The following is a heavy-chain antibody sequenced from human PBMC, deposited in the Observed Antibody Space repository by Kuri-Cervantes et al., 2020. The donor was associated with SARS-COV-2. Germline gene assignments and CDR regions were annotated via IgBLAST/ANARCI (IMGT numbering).Heavy chain of an antibody. J-gene: IGHJ3*02. V-gene: IGHV3-30-3*01. Sequence: GESLKISCAASGFTFSSYAMHWVRQASGKGLEWVAVISYDGSNKYYADSVKGRFTISRDNSKNTLYLQMNSLRAEDTAVYYCAREALGWELLVSAFDIWGQGTMVTVSS. CDR1: GFTFSSYA. CDR3: AREALGWELLVSAFDI. D-gene: IGHD1-26*01. CDR2: ISYDGSNK.